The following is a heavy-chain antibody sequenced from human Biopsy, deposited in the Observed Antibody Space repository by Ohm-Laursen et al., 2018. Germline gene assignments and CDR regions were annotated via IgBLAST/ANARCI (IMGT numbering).Heavy chain of an antibody. D-gene: IGHD6-19*01. CDR2: ISNIGST. J-gene: IGHJ4*02. CDR1: GASVTSGSYY. Sequence: SETLSLTCTVSGASVTSGSYYWSWIRQPPGKGLEWLGYISNIGSTNYNPSLKSRVTISVDPSKNHFSLKLTSVTAEDTAVYYCARESALAGDFDSWGQGTLVTVSS. V-gene: IGHV4-61*01. CDR3: ARESALAGDFDS.